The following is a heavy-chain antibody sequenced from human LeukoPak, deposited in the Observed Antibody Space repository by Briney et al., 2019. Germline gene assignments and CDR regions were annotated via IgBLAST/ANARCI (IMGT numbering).Heavy chain of an antibody. V-gene: IGHV3-9*01. D-gene: IGHD5-24*01. CDR1: GFTFA. CDR2: ISWNSGSI. CDR3: ARGDGYNSATDDY. J-gene: IGHJ4*02. Sequence: PGRSLRLSCAASGFTFAMHWVRQGPGTGLEWVSGISWNSGSIGYADSVKGRFTISRDNAKNSLYLQMNNLRPEDTAVYYCARGDGYNSATDDYWGQGTLVTVSS.